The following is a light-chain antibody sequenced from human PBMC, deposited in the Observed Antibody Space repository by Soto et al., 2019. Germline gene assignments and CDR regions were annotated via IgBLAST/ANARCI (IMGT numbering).Light chain of an antibody. Sequence: QSVLTQPASVSGSPGQSITLSCTGTSTDVGKYDLVSWYQQHPGKAPKVMIFEVSKRPSGVSSRFSGSKSGNTASLTISGLQAEDEADYYCCSYALSGAVVFGGGTKLTVL. J-gene: IGLJ3*02. CDR2: EVS. CDR1: STDVGKYDL. V-gene: IGLV2-23*02. CDR3: CSYALSGAVV.